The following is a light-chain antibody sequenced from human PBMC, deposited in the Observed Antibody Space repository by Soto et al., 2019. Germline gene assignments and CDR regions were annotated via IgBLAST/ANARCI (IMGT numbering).Light chain of an antibody. CDR1: QDISNY. J-gene: IGKJ4*01. CDR2: DAS. Sequence: DLQMTQSPSSLSASVGDRVTITCQASQDISNYLNWYQQKPGKAPKLLIYDASNLETGVPSRFSGSGSGTDFTFTISSLQPEDIATYYCQQYDNLPITFGGGTEVEIK. V-gene: IGKV1-33*01. CDR3: QQYDNLPIT.